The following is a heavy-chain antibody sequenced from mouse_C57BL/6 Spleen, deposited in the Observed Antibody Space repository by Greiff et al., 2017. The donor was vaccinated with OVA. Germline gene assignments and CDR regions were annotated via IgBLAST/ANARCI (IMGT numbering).Heavy chain of an antibody. V-gene: IGHV5-17*01. CDR1: GFTFSDYG. J-gene: IGHJ4*01. CDR3: ARPYDGYYDAMDY. D-gene: IGHD2-3*01. CDR2: ISSGSSTI. Sequence: EVQVVESGGGLVKPGGSLKLSCAASGFTFSDYGMHWVRQAPEKGLEWVAYISSGSSTIYYADTVKGRFTISRDNAKNTLFLQMTSLRSEDTAMYYCARPYDGYYDAMDYWGQGTSVTVSS.